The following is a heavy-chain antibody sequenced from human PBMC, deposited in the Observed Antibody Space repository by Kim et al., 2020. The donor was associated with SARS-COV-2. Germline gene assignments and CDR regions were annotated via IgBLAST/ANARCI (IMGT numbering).Heavy chain of an antibody. V-gene: IGHV1-69*01. CDR3: ARDLNRYSGSSYGMDV. D-gene: IGHD1-26*01. J-gene: IGHJ6*02. Sequence: KFQGRVTITADESTSTAYMELSSLRSEDTAVYYCARDLNRYSGSSYGMDVWGQGTTVTVSS.